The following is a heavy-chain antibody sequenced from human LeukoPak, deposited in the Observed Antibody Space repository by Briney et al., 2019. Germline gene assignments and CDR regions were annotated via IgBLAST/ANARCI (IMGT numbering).Heavy chain of an antibody. CDR3: ASLSYYDILTGYYWIDYYYGMDV. D-gene: IGHD3-9*01. J-gene: IGHJ6*02. CDR1: GFTFSSYW. CDR2: IKQDGSEK. V-gene: IGHV3-7*01. Sequence: GGSLRLSCAASGFTFSSYWMSWVRQAPGKGLEWVANIKQDGSEKYYVDSVKGRFTISRDNARNSLYLQMNSLRAEDTAVYYCASLSYYDILTGYYWIDYYYGMDVWGQGATVT.